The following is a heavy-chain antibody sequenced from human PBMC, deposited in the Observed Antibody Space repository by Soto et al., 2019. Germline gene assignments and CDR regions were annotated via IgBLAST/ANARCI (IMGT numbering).Heavy chain of an antibody. D-gene: IGHD6-19*01. CDR3: AKEAVEATYYYYGMDV. CDR2: ISFDEKNQ. J-gene: IGHJ6*02. V-gene: IGHV3-30*18. CDR1: GFTFNSYG. Sequence: QVQLVESGGGVVQPGTSLRLSCAASGFTFNSYGMHWVRQAPGKGLEWVAVISFDEKNQMYIDSVEGRFTISRDNSRNTLYLQMNRLRVEDTGRYFCAKEAVEATYYYYGMDVWGQGTTVTVSS.